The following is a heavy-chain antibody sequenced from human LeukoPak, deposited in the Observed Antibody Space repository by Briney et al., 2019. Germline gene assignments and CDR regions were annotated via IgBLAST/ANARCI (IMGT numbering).Heavy chain of an antibody. CDR1: GFTFSSYW. CDR3: ARYFSGTYWDYFDY. CDR2: IKQDGSEK. Sequence: GGSLRLSCAASGFTFSSYWMSWVRQAPGKGLEWVTNIKQDGSEKYYVDSVKGRFTISRANAKNSLYLQMNSLRAEDTAVYYCARYFSGTYWDYFDYWGQGTLVTVSS. J-gene: IGHJ4*02. D-gene: IGHD1-26*01. V-gene: IGHV3-7*04.